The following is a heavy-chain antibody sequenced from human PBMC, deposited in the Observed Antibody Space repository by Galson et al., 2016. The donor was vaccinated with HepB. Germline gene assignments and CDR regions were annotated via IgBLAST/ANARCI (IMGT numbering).Heavy chain of an antibody. V-gene: IGHV5-51*01. CDR1: GYTFTDYW. D-gene: IGHD2-2*01. CDR2: IYAGDSDT. Sequence: QSGAEVKKPGESLTISCKASGYTFTDYWIGWLRLVPGKGLEWLGIIYAGDSDTRYNPSFQGQVSISGDKSISTSYVQWSSLRASDRAMYYCARLFCTGTNCAYPRAFDSWGQGTLVTVSS. J-gene: IGHJ4*02. CDR3: ARLFCTGTNCAYPRAFDS.